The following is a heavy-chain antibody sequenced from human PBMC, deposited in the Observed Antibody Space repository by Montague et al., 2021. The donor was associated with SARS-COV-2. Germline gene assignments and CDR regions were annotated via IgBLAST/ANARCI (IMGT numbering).Heavy chain of an antibody. D-gene: IGHD5-24*01. Sequence: SLRLSCAASGFIFRHYAMSWVRQAPGKGLGWVSGISTSGDYTYYADSLKGRFTISRDNSRNTFYLQMNSLRAEDTAIYYCAKDREMDYSADYWGQGTLVTVSS. V-gene: IGHV3-23*01. CDR3: AKDREMDYSADY. J-gene: IGHJ4*02. CDR2: ISTSGDYT. CDR1: GFIFRHYA.